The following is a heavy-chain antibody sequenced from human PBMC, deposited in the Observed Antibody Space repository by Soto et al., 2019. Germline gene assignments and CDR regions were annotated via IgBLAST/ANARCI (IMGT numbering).Heavy chain of an antibody. D-gene: IGHD5-12*01. CDR2: INPSGGST. CDR3: ARGWLPHLSWFDP. V-gene: IGHV1-46*02. J-gene: IGHJ5*02. Sequence: SAKVPCNASGYTFNSYYMNWVRHAPGQGLEWMGIINPSGGSTSYAQKFQGRVTMTRDTSTSTVYMELSSLRSEETAVYYCARGWLPHLSWFDPWGQGTLVTV. CDR1: GYTFNSYY.